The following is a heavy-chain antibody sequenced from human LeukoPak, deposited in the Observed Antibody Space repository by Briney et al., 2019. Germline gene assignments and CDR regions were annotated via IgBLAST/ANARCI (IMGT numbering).Heavy chain of an antibody. D-gene: IGHD5-12*01. CDR3: AHRVAPHYYFDY. V-gene: IGHV2-5*02. CDR2: IYWDDDK. J-gene: IGHJ4*02. Sequence: KGSGPTLVNPTQTLTLTCTFSGFSLSTSGVGVGWIRQPPGKALEWLALIYWDDDKRYSPSLKNRLTITKDTSKNQVVLTMTNMDPVDTATYYCAHRVAPHYYFDYWGQGTLVTVSS. CDR1: GFSLSTSGVG.